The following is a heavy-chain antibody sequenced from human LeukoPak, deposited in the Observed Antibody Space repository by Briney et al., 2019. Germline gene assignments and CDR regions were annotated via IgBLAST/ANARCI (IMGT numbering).Heavy chain of an antibody. CDR3: AKVVTRGSYYLDY. CDR2: ISAGGGST. J-gene: IGHJ4*02. V-gene: IGHV3-23*01. Sequence: GGSLRLSCAASGFTFSSYAMSWVRQAPGKGLEWVSAISAGGGSTYYADSVKGRFTIPRDNSNNTLFLQMNSLRAEDTAVFYCAKVVTRGSYYLDYWGQGTLVTVSS. D-gene: IGHD3-10*01. CDR1: GFTFSSYA.